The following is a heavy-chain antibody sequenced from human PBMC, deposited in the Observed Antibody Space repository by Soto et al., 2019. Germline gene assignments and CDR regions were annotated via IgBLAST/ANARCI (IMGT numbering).Heavy chain of an antibody. V-gene: IGHV3-49*03. CDR1: GFTFADYA. J-gene: IGHJ4*02. D-gene: IGHD2-21*01. CDR2: IRSKDYLETT. Sequence: PGGSLRLSCTASGFTFADYAVSWFRQAPGKGLEWVGFIRSKDYLETTQYAASVRGRFTISRDDSNNIAYLQMNSLKTEDKALNYCARGYSVTYYWGQGTLVTVSS. CDR3: ARGYSVTYY.